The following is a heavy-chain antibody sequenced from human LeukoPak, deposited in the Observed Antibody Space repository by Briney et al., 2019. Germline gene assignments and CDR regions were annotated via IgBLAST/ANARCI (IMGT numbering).Heavy chain of an antibody. CDR3: ARGFYSGSWDDAFDV. J-gene: IGHJ3*01. CDR2: IVPIFTTT. D-gene: IGHD1-26*01. V-gene: IGHV1-69*13. CDR1: GGTFSSYT. Sequence: SVKVSCKASGGTFSSYTFIWVRQAPGRGLEWMGAIVPIFTTTNFAQKFQGRVTITADESTRTAYMELNSLRSEDTAVYYCARGFYSGSWDDAFDVWGQGTMVTVSS.